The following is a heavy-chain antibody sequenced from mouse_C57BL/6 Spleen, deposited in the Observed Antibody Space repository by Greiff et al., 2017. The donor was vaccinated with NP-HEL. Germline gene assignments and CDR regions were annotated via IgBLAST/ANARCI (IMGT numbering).Heavy chain of an antibody. J-gene: IGHJ4*01. V-gene: IGHV7-3*01. Sequence: EVQLVESGGGLVQPGGSLSLSCAASGFTFTDYYMSWVRQPPGKALEWLGFIRNKANGYTTEYSASVKGRFTISRDNSQSILYLQMNALRAEDSATYYCASSSNWVLMDYWGQGTSVTVSS. D-gene: IGHD4-1*01. CDR3: ASSSNWVLMDY. CDR2: IRNKANGYTT. CDR1: GFTFTDYY.